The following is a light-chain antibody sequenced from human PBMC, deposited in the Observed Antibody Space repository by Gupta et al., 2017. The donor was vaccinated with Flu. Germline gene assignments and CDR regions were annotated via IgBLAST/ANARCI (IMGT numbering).Light chain of an antibody. J-gene: IGLJ6*01. Sequence: SALTQPASVSGSPGQSITLSCTGTSSDVGAYNYVSWYQQHPGEAPRLMIYEVSYRPSRISKRFSGSKYGNTASLTICGLRAEDEADYYCSSYTGSGTVCGGGNKV. CDR3: SSYTGSGTV. CDR2: EVS. CDR1: SSDVGAYNY. V-gene: IGLV2-14*01.